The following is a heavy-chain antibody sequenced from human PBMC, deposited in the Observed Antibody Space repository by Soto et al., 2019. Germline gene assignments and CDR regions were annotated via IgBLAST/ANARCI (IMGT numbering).Heavy chain of an antibody. Sequence: LRLSCAASGFTFSTYAMNWVRQAPGKGLEWVSTISGSGGSTFYADSVKGRFTISRDNSKNTLYVQMNSLRAEDTAIYYCARGLRVYSSNFDYWGQGTLVTVSS. CDR2: ISGSGGST. CDR1: GFTFSTYA. CDR3: ARGLRVYSSNFDY. V-gene: IGHV3-23*01. D-gene: IGHD5-18*01. J-gene: IGHJ4*02.